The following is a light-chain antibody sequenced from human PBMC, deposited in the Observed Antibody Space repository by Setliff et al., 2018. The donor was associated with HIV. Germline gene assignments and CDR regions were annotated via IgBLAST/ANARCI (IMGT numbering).Light chain of an antibody. CDR2: SNN. CDR1: NSNIGSNT. J-gene: IGLJ1*01. Sequence: QSVLTQPPSASATPGQRATISCSGSNSNIGSNTVNWYQQLPGTAPKLLTYSNNQRPSGVPDRFSGSKSGTSASLAISGLQSEDEADYYCAAWDDRLTIYVFGTGTKVTVL. CDR3: AAWDDRLTIYV. V-gene: IGLV1-44*01.